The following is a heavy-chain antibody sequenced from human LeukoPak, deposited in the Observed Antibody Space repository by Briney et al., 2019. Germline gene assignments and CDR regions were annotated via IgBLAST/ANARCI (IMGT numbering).Heavy chain of an antibody. CDR3: ARDDAAPGIIFDY. J-gene: IGHJ4*02. V-gene: IGHV3-74*03. CDR2: IHSDGSSR. CDR1: GFTFSSYW. D-gene: IGHD6-13*01. Sequence: GGSLRLSCAASGFTFSSYWMRWVRQAPGKGLVWVSRIHSDGSSRKYADSVGGRFTISRDNAKKTLYLQMNSLRAEDTAVYFCARDDAAPGIIFDYWGQGTLVTVSS.